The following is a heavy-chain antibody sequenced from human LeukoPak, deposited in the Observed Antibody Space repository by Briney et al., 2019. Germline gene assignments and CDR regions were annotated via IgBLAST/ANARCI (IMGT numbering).Heavy chain of an antibody. D-gene: IGHD3-10*01. Sequence: ASVKVSCKASGYTFTSYYMHWVRQAPGQGLEWMGIINPSGGSTSYAQKFQGRVTMTTDTSTSTAYMELRSLRSDDTAVYYCARGSGNPHYWGQGTLVTVSS. CDR1: GYTFTSYY. V-gene: IGHV1-46*01. J-gene: IGHJ4*02. CDR2: INPSGGST. CDR3: ARGSGNPHY.